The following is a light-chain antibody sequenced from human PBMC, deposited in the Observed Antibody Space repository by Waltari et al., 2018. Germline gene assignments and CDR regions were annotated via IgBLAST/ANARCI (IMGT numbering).Light chain of an antibody. J-gene: IGLJ2*01. CDR3: SSYTSSSIPV. Sequence: QSALTQPASVSGSPGQSITISCTGTSSEFGGYNYVSWYQQYPGKVPKRMIYDGSNRPSGVSYRFSGSKSWNAASLTISGLQAEDEGDYYCSSYTSSSIPVFGGGTKLTVL. V-gene: IGLV2-14*01. CDR2: DGS. CDR1: SSEFGGYNY.